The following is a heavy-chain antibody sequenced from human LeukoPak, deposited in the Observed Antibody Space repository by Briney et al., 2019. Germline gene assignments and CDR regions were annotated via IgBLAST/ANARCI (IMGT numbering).Heavy chain of an antibody. Sequence: GGSLRLSCAASGFTFSSYGMSWVRQAPGKGLEWVSAISGSGGSTYYADFLKGRFTISRDNSKNALYLQMNSLRVEDTAVYYCAKATGDDWGQGTLVTVSS. D-gene: IGHD1-1*01. CDR3: AKATGDD. CDR1: GFTFSSYG. J-gene: IGHJ4*02. CDR2: ISGSGGST. V-gene: IGHV3-23*01.